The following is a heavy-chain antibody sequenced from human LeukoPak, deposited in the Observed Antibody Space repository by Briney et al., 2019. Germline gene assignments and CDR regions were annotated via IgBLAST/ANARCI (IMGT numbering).Heavy chain of an antibody. CDR2: ISGSGGST. CDR1: GFTFSSYA. J-gene: IGHJ6*03. V-gene: IGHV3-23*01. Sequence: GGSLRLSCAASGFTFSSYAMSWVRQAPGKGLEWVSAISGSGGSTYYADSVKGRFTISRDNSKNTLYLQMNSLRAEDTAVYYCAKDGVQYYDFWSGSFYYYYYMDVWGKGTTVTVSS. CDR3: AKDGVQYYDFWSGSFYYYYYMDV. D-gene: IGHD3-3*01.